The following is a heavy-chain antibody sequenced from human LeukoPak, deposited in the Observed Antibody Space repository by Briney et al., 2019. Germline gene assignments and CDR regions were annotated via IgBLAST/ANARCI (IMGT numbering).Heavy chain of an antibody. V-gene: IGHV4-59*08. J-gene: IGHJ4*02. D-gene: IGHD3-3*01. Sequence: SETLSLTCTVSGGSISSDYWSWIRQSPGKGLEWIGYCHYSGSTNSNPSLNGRVTFSVDRPRNQFSLKLTSVTAADTAVYYCARHSPRFLKYLDYWGQGTLVAVSS. CDR1: GGSISSDY. CDR2: CHYSGST. CDR3: ARHSPRFLKYLDY.